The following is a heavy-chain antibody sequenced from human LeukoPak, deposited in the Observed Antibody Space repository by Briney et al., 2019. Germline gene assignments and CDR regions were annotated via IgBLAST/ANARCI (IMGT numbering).Heavy chain of an antibody. Sequence: GGSLRLSCEASGFTFSSYWMHWVRQVPGKGLVWVSRINSDGSSTSYADSVKGRFTISRDNAKNTLYLQMNSLRAEDTAVYYCATGQGHGMDVWGQGTTVTVPS. D-gene: IGHD1-14*01. CDR3: ATGQGHGMDV. J-gene: IGHJ6*02. V-gene: IGHV3-74*01. CDR2: INSDGSST. CDR1: GFTFSSYW.